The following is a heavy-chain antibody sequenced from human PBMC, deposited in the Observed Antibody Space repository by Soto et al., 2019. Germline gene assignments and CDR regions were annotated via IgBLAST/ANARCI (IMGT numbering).Heavy chain of an antibody. V-gene: IGHV1-69*12. J-gene: IGHJ6*02. D-gene: IGHD5-12*01. CDR1: GGTFSSYA. CDR2: IIPIFGTA. CDR3: ASSVAMYYFNGMDV. Sequence: QVQLVQSGAEVKKPGSSVKVSCKASGGTFSSYAISWVRQAPGQGLEWMGGIIPIFGTANYAQKFQGRVTLTADESTSTSYMELSSLRSEDTAVYYCASSVAMYYFNGMDVWCQGTTVTVSS.